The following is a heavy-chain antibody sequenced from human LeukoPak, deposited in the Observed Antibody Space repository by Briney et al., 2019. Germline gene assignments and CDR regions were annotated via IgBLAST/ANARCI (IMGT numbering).Heavy chain of an antibody. V-gene: IGHV4-61*02. J-gene: IGHJ3*02. CDR3: ARELSCGYYLAFDI. D-gene: IGHD3-22*01. CDR1: GGSISSGSYY. CDR2: IYTSGST. Sequence: PSQTLSLTCTVSGGSISSGSYYWSWIRQPAGKGLEWIGRIYTSGSTNYNPSLKSRVTMSVDTSKNQFSLKLSSVTAADTAVYYCARELSCGYYLAFDIWGQGTMVTVSS.